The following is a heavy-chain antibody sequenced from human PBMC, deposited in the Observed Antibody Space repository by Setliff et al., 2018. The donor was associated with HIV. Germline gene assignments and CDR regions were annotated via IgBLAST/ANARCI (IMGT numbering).Heavy chain of an antibody. D-gene: IGHD3-10*01. J-gene: IGHJ6*03. CDR3: ARARGNYYGSGKVYYYYYYMDV. CDR1: GGTFRSKG. V-gene: IGHV1-69*13. CDR2: IIPIFGTP. Sequence: GASVKVSCKASGGTFRSKGISWVRQAPGQGLEWMGGIIPIFGTPDYAQKFQGRITITADESTSTAYMELRSLRSEDTAVYYCARARGNYYGSGKVYYYYYYMDVWGKGTTVTVSS.